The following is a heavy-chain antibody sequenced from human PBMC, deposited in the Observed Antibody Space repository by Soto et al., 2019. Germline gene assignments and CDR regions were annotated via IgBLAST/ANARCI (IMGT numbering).Heavy chain of an antibody. CDR1: GFTFSDYY. V-gene: IGHV3-11*01. J-gene: IGHJ6*02. D-gene: IGHD3-3*01. Sequence: GGSLRLSCAASGFTFSDYYMSWIRQAPGKGLEWVSYISSSGSTIYYADSVKGRFTISRDNAKNSLYLQMNSLRAEDTAVYYCAGGGTNTIFGVAILGGYYYGMDVWGQGTTVTVSS. CDR3: AGGGTNTIFGVAILGGYYYGMDV. CDR2: ISSSGSTI.